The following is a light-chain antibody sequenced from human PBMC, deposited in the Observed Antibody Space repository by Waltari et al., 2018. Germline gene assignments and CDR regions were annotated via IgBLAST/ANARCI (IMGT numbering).Light chain of an antibody. J-gene: IGLJ2*01. Sequence: SYVLTQPPSVSVAPGKTAKITCGTNNIGDKGGHWYQHKPGQAPVLVIYDDRDRPSGIPERFSGSNSGDTATLTISRVDAGDEADYYCQVWDSSSDHVIFGGGTKLTVL. CDR1: NIGDKG. CDR2: DDR. CDR3: QVWDSSSDHVI. V-gene: IGLV3-21*04.